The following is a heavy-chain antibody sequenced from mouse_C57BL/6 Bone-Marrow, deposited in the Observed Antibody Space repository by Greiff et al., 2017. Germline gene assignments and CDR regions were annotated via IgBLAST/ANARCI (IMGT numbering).Heavy chain of an antibody. D-gene: IGHD1-1*01. J-gene: IGHJ2*01. CDR2: ISPGSGST. V-gene: IGHV1-55*01. Sequence: VQLQQPGAELVKPGASVKMSCKASGYTFTSYWITWVKQRPGKGLEWIGDISPGSGSTNYNAKFKSTATLTVDPSSSTAYMQLSSLTSEDSAVYYCARSSDYYYGSSPDYWGQGTTLTVSS. CDR1: GYTFTSYW. CDR3: ARSSDYYYGSSPDY.